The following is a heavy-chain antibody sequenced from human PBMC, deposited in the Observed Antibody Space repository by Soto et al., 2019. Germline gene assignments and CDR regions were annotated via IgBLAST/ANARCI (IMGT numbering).Heavy chain of an antibody. CDR3: AMVDNYVTPTPQDV. J-gene: IGHJ6*02. D-gene: IGHD3-16*01. CDR1: GYIFVNYG. CDR2: ISPYSGNT. V-gene: IGHV1-18*01. Sequence: QVQLVQSGDEVRKPGSSVKVSCKASGYIFVNYGIAWVRQAPGQGLEWMGCISPYSGNTHYASKVQGRLTMTTDTSTNTAHMGLRSLTSADTYVDYCAMVDNYVTPTPQDVWGQGTTVTVSS.